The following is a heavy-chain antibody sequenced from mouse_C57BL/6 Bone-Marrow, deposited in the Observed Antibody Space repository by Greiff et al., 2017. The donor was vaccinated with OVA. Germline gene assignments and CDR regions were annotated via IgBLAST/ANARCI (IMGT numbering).Heavy chain of an antibody. J-gene: IGHJ3*01. Sequence: EVQGVESGGDLVKPGGSLKLPCAASGFTFSSYGMSWVRQTPDKRLEWVATISSGGSYTYYPDSVKGRFTISRDNAKNTLYLQMSSLKSEDTAMYYGARRDLYYGSSLWFSYWGQGTLVTVSA. V-gene: IGHV5-6*01. D-gene: IGHD1-1*01. CDR1: GFTFSSYG. CDR2: ISSGGSYT. CDR3: ARRDLYYGSSLWFSY.